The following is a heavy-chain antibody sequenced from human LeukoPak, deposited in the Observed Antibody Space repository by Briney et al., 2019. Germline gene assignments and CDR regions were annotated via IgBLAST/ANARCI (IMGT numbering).Heavy chain of an antibody. J-gene: IGHJ4*02. D-gene: IGHD2-2*01. CDR2: ISGSGGST. CDR3: AKDSSTHIVVVPAAITY. Sequence: PGGSLRLSCAASGFTFSSYAMSWVRQAPGKGLEWVSAISGSGGSTYYADSVKGRFTISRDNSKNTLYLQMNSLRAEDTAVYYCAKDSSTHIVVVPAAITYWGQGTLVTVSS. CDR1: GFTFSSYA. V-gene: IGHV3-23*01.